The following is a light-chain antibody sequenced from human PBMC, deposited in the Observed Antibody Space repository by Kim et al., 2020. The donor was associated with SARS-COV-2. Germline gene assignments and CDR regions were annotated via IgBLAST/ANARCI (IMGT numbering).Light chain of an antibody. V-gene: IGLV2-14*01. J-gene: IGLJ2*01. CDR2: DVT. Sequence: QSALTQPASVSGSPGQSITISCAGTSSDIGGYNYVSWYQQHPGKAPTLMIYDVTKRPPGVSNRFSGSKSGNTASLTISGLQAEDEADYYCSSYTSSITAVFGGGTQLTVL. CDR3: SSYTSSITAV. CDR1: SSDIGGYNY.